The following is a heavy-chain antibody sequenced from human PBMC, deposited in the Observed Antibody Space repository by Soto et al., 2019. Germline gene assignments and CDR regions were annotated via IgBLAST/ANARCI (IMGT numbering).Heavy chain of an antibody. D-gene: IGHD3-22*01. CDR3: AKGGYDSSAYYYAAFDY. CDR2: ISWNGGNI. J-gene: IGHJ4*02. CDR1: GFTFDDYA. Sequence: EVQLVESGGGLVQPGRSLRLSCAASGFTFDDYAMHWVRQAPGKGLEWVSGISWNGGNIGYADSVKGRFTISRDNAKNSLYLQMTSLRAEDTALYYCAKGGYDSSAYYYAAFDYWGQGTGVTVSS. V-gene: IGHV3-9*01.